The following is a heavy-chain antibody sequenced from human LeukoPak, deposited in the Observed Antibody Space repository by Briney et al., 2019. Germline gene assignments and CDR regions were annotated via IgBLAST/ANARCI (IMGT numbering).Heavy chain of an antibody. CDR2: IKQDGSEK. CDR1: GFTLTKYW. Sequence: GGSLRLSCAASGFTLTKYWMTWVRQAPGKGLEWVANIKQDGSEKFYVDSVKGRFTISRDNAKNSLDLQINSLGAEDTAVYYCARGLDCRSTSCYLDNWGQGTLVTASS. V-gene: IGHV3-7*01. CDR3: ARGLDCRSTSCYLDN. D-gene: IGHD2-2*01. J-gene: IGHJ4*02.